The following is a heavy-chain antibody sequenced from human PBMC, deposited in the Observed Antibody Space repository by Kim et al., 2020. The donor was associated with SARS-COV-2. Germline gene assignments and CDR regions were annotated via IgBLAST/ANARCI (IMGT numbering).Heavy chain of an antibody. D-gene: IGHD3-22*01. CDR3: ARYFGSSGYYYFDY. V-gene: IGHV1-69*01. J-gene: IGHJ4*02. Sequence: AQKFQGRVTITADESTSTAYMELSSLRSEDTAVYYCARYFGSSGYYYFDYWGQGTLVTVSS.